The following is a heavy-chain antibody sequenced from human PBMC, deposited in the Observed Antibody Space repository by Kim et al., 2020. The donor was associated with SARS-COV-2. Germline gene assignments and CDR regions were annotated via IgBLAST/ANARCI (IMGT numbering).Heavy chain of an antibody. D-gene: IGHD6-13*01. CDR3: ARARGIAAATNDY. J-gene: IGHJ4*02. V-gene: IGHV3-21*01. Sequence: YADSVKGRFTISRDNAKNSLYLQMNSLRAEDTAVYYCARARGIAAATNDYWGQGTLVTVSS.